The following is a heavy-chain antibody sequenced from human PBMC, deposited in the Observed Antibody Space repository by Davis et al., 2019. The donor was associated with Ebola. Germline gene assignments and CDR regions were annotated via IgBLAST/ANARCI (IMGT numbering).Heavy chain of an antibody. CDR2: SYYSGST. CDR3: ARDLGVAAAAIGAFDI. V-gene: IGHV4-30-4*08. D-gene: IGHD6-13*01. J-gene: IGHJ3*02. CDR1: GFTFSSYA. Sequence: LRLSCAASGFTFSSYAMSWVRQAPGKGLEWIGYSYYSGSTYYSASLKSRVSISLDTSKNQFSLKLSSVTAADTAVYYCARDLGVAAAAIGAFDIWGQGTMVTVPS.